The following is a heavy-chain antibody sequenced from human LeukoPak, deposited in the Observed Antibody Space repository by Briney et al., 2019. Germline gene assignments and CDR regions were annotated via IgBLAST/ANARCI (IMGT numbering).Heavy chain of an antibody. V-gene: IGHV1-46*01. J-gene: IGHJ4*02. D-gene: IGHD3-10*01. CDR1: GGTFSSYA. CDR2: INPSGGST. Sequence: ASVKVSCKASGGTFSSYAISWVRQAPGQGLEWMGIINPSGGSTSYAQKFQGRVTMTRDTSTSTVYMELSSLRSEDTAVYYCARDPTESHYLFYWGQGTLVTVSS. CDR3: ARDPTESHYLFY.